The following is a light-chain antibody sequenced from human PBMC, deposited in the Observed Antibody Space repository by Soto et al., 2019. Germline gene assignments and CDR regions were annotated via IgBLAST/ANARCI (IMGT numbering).Light chain of an antibody. V-gene: IGKV4-1*01. J-gene: IGKJ5*01. CDR2: WAS. CDR1: QSVLYSANNKNY. Sequence: DIVMTQSPDSLAVSLGERATINCKSSQSVLYSANNKNYLAWYQQKPGQPHKLRIYWASTRESGVPDRFSGSGSGTDFTLPISSLQAEDGAVYYCQQYYSTPITFGQGTRLEI. CDR3: QQYYSTPIT.